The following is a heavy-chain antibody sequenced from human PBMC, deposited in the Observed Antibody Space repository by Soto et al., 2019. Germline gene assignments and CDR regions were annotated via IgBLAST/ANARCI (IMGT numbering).Heavy chain of an antibody. CDR3: AIRAATIFGVVNMHFDY. Sequence: EVQLVQSGAEVKKPGESLRISCKGSGYSFTSYWISWVRQMPGKGLEWMGRIDPSDSYTNYSPSFQGHVTISADKSISTAYLQWSSLKASDTAMYYCAIRAATIFGVVNMHFDYWGQGTLVTVSS. D-gene: IGHD3-3*01. V-gene: IGHV5-10-1*03. CDR2: IDPSDSYT. J-gene: IGHJ4*02. CDR1: GYSFTSYW.